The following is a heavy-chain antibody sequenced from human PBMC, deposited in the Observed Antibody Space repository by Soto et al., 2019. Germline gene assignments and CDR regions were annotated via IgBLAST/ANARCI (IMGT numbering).Heavy chain of an antibody. D-gene: IGHD6-6*01. V-gene: IGHV4-34*01. Sequence: PSETLSLTCAVYGGSFSGYYWGWIRQPPGKGLEWIGEINHSGSTNYNPSLKSRVTISVDTSKNQFSLKLSSVTAADTAVYYCAREGKYSSSLNWFDPWGQGTLVTVSS. CDR2: INHSGST. J-gene: IGHJ5*02. CDR3: AREGKYSSSLNWFDP. CDR1: GGSFSGYY.